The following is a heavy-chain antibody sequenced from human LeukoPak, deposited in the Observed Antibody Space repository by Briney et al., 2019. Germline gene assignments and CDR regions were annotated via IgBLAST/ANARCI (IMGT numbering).Heavy chain of an antibody. CDR1: GGSISSYS. V-gene: IGHV4-59*08. CDR3: ARLSMLASWLSRNWYFDL. Sequence: PSETLSLTCTVSGGSISSYSWSWIRQPPGKGLEWIGYVYYSGGTNYNPSLKSRVTISADTSKNQVSLKLNSVTAADTAVYYCARLSMLASWLSRNWYFDLWGRGTLVTVSS. D-gene: IGHD2/OR15-2a*01. J-gene: IGHJ2*01. CDR2: VYYSGGT.